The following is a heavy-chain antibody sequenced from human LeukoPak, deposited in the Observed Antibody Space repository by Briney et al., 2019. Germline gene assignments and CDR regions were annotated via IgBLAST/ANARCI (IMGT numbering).Heavy chain of an antibody. D-gene: IGHD3-10*01. CDR1: GFTFSSYE. Sequence: GGSLRLSCAASGFTFSSYEMDWVRQAPGKGLEWVSYISHTGSTIYYAESAKGRFTISRDNAKNSLYLQMNSLRAEDTAVYYCVRDKRFGDVRIRAFDIWGQGTMVTVSS. CDR2: ISHTGSTI. CDR3: VRDKRFGDVRIRAFDI. V-gene: IGHV3-48*03. J-gene: IGHJ3*02.